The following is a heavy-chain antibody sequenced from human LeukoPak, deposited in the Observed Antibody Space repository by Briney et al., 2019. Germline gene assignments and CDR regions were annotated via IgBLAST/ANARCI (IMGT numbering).Heavy chain of an antibody. Sequence: GGSLRLSCAASGFTFSNSWLNWVRQAPGKGLEWVGLIKSKADGGTTDYAARVKGRFTISRDDSKNTLFLQMNSLKTEDTAVYYCTLPWGSGSYYDYWGQGTLVTVSS. CDR1: GFTFSNSW. J-gene: IGHJ4*02. CDR2: IKSKADGGTT. CDR3: TLPWGSGSYYDY. V-gene: IGHV3-15*01. D-gene: IGHD3-10*01.